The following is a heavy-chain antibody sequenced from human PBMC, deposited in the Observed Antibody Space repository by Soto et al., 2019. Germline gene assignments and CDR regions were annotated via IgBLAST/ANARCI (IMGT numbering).Heavy chain of an antibody. V-gene: IGHV3-23*01. CDR1: GFTFSSYA. Sequence: GGSLRLSCAASGFTFSSYAMSWVRQAPGKGLEWVSAISGSGGSTYYADSVKGRFTISRDNSKNQFSLKLTSVTAADTAVYYCARTGGVNYWGQGTLVTVSS. D-gene: IGHD2-8*02. J-gene: IGHJ4*02. CDR2: ISGSGGST. CDR3: ARTGGVNY.